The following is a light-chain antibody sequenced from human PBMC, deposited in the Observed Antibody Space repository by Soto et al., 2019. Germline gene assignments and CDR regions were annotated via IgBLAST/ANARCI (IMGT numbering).Light chain of an antibody. CDR2: DAS. CDR1: QNVYFY. CDR3: QQRTDWRLT. Sequence: EIVLTHSPATLSFSPVERATVSCRASQNVYFYLTWYQQKPGQAPRLLIYDASNRATGIPTRFSGSGSGTDFTLTISSLEPEDFAVYYCQQRTDWRLTFGGGTKVEVK. J-gene: IGKJ4*01. V-gene: IGKV3-11*01.